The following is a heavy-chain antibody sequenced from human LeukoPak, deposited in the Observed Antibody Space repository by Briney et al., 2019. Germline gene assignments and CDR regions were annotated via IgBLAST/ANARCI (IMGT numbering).Heavy chain of an antibody. Sequence: SETLSLTCAVYGGSFSGYYWSWIRQPPGKGLKRIGSIYYSGSTYYNPSLKSRVTISVDTSKNQFSLKLSSVTAADTAVYYCAGTMVRGVIGAFDIWGQGTMVTVSS. CDR1: GGSFSGYY. D-gene: IGHD3-10*01. V-gene: IGHV4-34*01. CDR2: IYYSGST. J-gene: IGHJ3*02. CDR3: AGTMVRGVIGAFDI.